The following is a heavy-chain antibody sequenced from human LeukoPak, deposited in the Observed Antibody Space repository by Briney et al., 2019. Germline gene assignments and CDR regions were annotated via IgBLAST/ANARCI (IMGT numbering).Heavy chain of an antibody. V-gene: IGHV3-7*01. CDR3: VRDDTHYHLSTMSYYDALDV. CDR1: GFTVSSNY. Sequence: GGSLRLSCAVSGFTVSSNYMSWVRQAPGKGLEWVAHIKDNGSEKNYAASVEGRFTVSRDNARNSLYLTMDSLRAEDTAVCYCVRDDTHYHLSTMSYYDALDVWGQGTVVTVSS. J-gene: IGHJ3*01. D-gene: IGHD3-10*02. CDR2: IKDNGSEK.